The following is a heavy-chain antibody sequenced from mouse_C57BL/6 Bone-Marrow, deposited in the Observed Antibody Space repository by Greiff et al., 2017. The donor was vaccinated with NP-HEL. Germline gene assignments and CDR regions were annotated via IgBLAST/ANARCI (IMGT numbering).Heavy chain of an antibody. CDR3: ALARRFAY. Sequence: DVKLVESGGGLVKPGGSLKLSCAASGFTFSDYGMHWVRQAPEQGLEWVAYISSGSGTIYYADTVKGRFTISRDTAKNTLCLQMPRLRAEDMAMYYCALARRFAYWGQGTLVTVSA. CDR1: GFTFSDYG. CDR2: ISSGSGTI. J-gene: IGHJ3*01. V-gene: IGHV5-17*01.